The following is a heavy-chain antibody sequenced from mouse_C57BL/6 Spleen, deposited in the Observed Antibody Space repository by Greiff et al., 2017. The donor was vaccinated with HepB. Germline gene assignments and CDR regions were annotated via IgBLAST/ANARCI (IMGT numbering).Heavy chain of an antibody. CDR3: ARTGGYSWFAY. CDR1: GYTFTNYW. J-gene: IGHJ3*01. V-gene: IGHV1-63*01. D-gene: IGHD2-3*01. CDR2: IYPGGGYT. Sequence: VQLQQSGAELVRPGTSVKMSCKASGYTFTNYWIGWAKQRPGQGLEWIGDIYPGGGYTNYNEKFKGKATLTADKSSSTAYMQFSSLTSEDSAVYYCARTGGYSWFAYWGQGTLVTVSA.